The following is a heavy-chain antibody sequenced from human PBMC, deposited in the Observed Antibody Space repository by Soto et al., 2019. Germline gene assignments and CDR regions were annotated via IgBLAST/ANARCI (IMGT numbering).Heavy chain of an antibody. V-gene: IGHV3-11*01. Sequence: QVQLVESGGGLVKPGGSLRLSCAASGFTFSDYYMSWIRQAPGKGLEWVSYISSSGSTIYYADSVKGRFTISRDNAKNSLYQQMNSLRAEDTAVYYCARDNTVPAAIEGYYDFWSGYHGPPLPEFDYWGQGTLVTVSS. CDR2: ISSSGSTI. D-gene: IGHD3-3*01. CDR1: GFTFSDYY. J-gene: IGHJ4*02. CDR3: ARDNTVPAAIEGYYDFWSGYHGPPLPEFDY.